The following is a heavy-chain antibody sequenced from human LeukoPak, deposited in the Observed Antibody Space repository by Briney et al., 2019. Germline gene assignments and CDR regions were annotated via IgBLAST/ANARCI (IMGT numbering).Heavy chain of an antibody. CDR2: INPNSGGT. D-gene: IGHD6-13*01. CDR3: ARGGGTDSSSWYYNWFDP. J-gene: IGHJ5*02. V-gene: IGHV1-2*04. Sequence: ASVKVSCKASGYTFTGYYMHWVRQAPGQGLERMGWINPNSGGTNYAQKFQGWVTMTRDTSISTAYMELSRLRSDDTAVYYCARGGGTDSSSWYYNWFDPWGQGTLVTVSS. CDR1: GYTFTGYY.